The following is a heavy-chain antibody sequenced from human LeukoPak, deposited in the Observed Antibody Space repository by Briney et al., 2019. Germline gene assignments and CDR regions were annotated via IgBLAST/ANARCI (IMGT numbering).Heavy chain of an antibody. CDR1: GGTFSSYW. V-gene: IGHV3-7*01. D-gene: IGHD3-10*01. Sequence: PGGSLRLSCTASGGTFSSYWMSWVCQAPGKGLELVANRKQDGSEKYYVDSVKGRFTTFRDNAKNSLFLLMHSLRAEDTAAYYFARWGYGELSGSAYGGQGTLVTVSS. CDR2: RKQDGSEK. J-gene: IGHJ1*01. CDR3: ARWGYGELSGSAY.